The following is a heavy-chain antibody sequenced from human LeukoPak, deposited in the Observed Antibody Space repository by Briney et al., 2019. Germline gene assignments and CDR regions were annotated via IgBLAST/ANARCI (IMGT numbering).Heavy chain of an antibody. CDR2: ISYDERNK. CDR3: AKYISLWMALDY. D-gene: IGHD2-21*01. V-gene: IGHV3-30*18. Sequence: GGSLRLSCAASGFTFSSYDMNWVRQAPGKGLEWVAVISYDERNKYYADSVKGRFTISRDNSKNTLYLQMNSLRAEDTAVYYCAKYISLWMALDYWGQGTLVTVSS. J-gene: IGHJ4*02. CDR1: GFTFSSYD.